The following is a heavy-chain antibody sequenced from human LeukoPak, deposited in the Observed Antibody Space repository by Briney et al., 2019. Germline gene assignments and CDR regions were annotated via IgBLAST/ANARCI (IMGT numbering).Heavy chain of an antibody. CDR3: ARSEMATVLSQDY. Sequence: GESLKISCKGSGYSFATYWIGWVRQMPGKGLEWMGIIYPGDSDTRYSPSFQGQVTISADKSISTAYLQWSSLKASDTAMYYCARSEMATVLSQDYWGQGTLVTVSS. V-gene: IGHV5-51*01. D-gene: IGHD5-24*01. CDR2: IYPGDSDT. J-gene: IGHJ4*02. CDR1: GYSFATYW.